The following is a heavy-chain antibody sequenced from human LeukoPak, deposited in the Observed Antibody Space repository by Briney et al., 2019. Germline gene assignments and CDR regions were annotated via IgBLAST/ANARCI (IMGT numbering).Heavy chain of an antibody. CDR1: GFTFNYAW. D-gene: IGHD1-7*01. V-gene: IGHV3-15*04. CDR2: TVSEIDGGTT. J-gene: IGHJ6*02. Sequence: GGPLRLSCAASGFTFNYAWMSWVRQVPGKGLEWVGQTVSEIDGGTTDYAAPVKGRFTISRDDSKSTLYLQMNSLKIEDTAVYYCTTDEDWNYARKDVWGQGATVIVSS. CDR3: TTDEDWNYARKDV.